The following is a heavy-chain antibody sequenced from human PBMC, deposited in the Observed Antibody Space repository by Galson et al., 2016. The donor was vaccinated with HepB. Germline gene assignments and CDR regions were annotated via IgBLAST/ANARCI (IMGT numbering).Heavy chain of an antibody. CDR1: GFMFSSYW. J-gene: IGHJ6*02. Sequence: SLRLSCAASGFMFSSYWMHWVRRAPGKGLVWVSRINTDGKSTSYADSVKGRVTISRDNAKNTPYLQMISLRAEDTAVYYCARSTGQLAARPDYYYHGMDVWGQGTTVTVSS. CDR3: ARSTGQLAARPDYYYHGMDV. CDR2: INTDGKST. D-gene: IGHD6-6*01. V-gene: IGHV3-74*01.